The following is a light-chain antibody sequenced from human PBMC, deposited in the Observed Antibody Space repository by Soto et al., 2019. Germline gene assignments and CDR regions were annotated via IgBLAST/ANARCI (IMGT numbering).Light chain of an antibody. Sequence: IQLTQSPSSLSASVGDSVTITCRASQSISSYLNWYQQKPGKPPKLLIYAAVSLQSGIPSRFSAYGSGTDFTLTISSLQPEDFATYYCQQTYSSPQWTFGQGTKVDIK. CDR3: QQTYSSPQWT. CDR1: QSISSY. J-gene: IGKJ1*01. V-gene: IGKV1-39*01. CDR2: AAV.